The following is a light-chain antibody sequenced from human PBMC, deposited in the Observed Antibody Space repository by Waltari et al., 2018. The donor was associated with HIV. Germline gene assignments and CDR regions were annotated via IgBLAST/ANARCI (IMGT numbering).Light chain of an antibody. CDR2: GAS. CDR1: QGLGNS. J-gene: IGKJ4*01. Sequence: IQMPQSPSSLSASVGHRVSITCRASQGLGNSLAWYQQQLGYAPTFLLYGASRLESGVPSRFSGSGSGTDFTLTIDNLQPEDFATYYCQQYLNGPLTFGGGTKVEI. CDR3: QQYLNGPLT. V-gene: IGKV1-NL1*01.